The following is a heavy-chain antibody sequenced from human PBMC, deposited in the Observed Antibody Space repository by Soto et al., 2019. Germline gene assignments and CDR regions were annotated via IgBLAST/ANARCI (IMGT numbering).Heavy chain of an antibody. Sequence: PSETLSLTCAVSGDSINSTDWWNWVRQSPGKGLEWIGEIYHGGSTYYADSVKGRFTISRDNSKNTLYLQMNSLRAEDTAVYYCAWPMVGMDVWGQGTTVTVSS. CDR2: IYHGGST. V-gene: IGHV3-53*01. J-gene: IGHJ6*02. D-gene: IGHD2-8*01. CDR3: AWPMVGMDV. CDR1: GDSINSTDW.